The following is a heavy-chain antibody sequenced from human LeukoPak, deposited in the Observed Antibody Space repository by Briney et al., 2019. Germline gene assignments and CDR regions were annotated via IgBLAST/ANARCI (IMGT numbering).Heavy chain of an antibody. V-gene: IGHV1-46*01. J-gene: IGHJ4*02. CDR2: INPIGDST. CDR1: GYTFTSSY. D-gene: IGHD3-22*01. Sequence: ASVKVSCKASGYTFTSSYMHWVRQAPGQGLEWMGIINPIGDSTTYAQKFQSRVTMTRDTSTSTVYMELSSLRSEDTAVYYCARVTGSGYYSNWGQGTLVTVSS. CDR3: ARVTGSGYYSN.